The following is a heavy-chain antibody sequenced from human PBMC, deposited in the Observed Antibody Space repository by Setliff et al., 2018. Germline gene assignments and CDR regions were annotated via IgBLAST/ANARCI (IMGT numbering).Heavy chain of an antibody. CDR2: IGAYNGNT. CDR3: AKSEWLRDYYYGLDV. V-gene: IGHV1-18*01. J-gene: IGHJ6*02. D-gene: IGHD5-12*01. Sequence: ASVKVSCKASGYTFTSHGISWVRQAPGQGLEWMGWIGAYNGNTHYAQKFQGRVTVTTDTSTTTAYMELRSLRSDDTAVYYCAKSEWLRDYYYGLDVWGQGTTVTVSS. CDR1: GYTFTSHG.